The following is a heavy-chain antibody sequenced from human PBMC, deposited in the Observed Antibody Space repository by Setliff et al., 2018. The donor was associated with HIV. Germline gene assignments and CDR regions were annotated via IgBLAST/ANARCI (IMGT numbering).Heavy chain of an antibody. J-gene: IGHJ5*02. D-gene: IGHD3-3*02. CDR3: ARGTAPRPASVLEFLEWLFPNWFDP. Sequence: ASVKVSCKASGYNFTDYDINWVRQATGQGLEWMGWMNPNNGNTGYAEKFQGRVTMTRDTSISTAYMELGSLRSDDTAVYYCARGTAPRPASVLEFLEWLFPNWFDPWGQGTLVTVSS. V-gene: IGHV1-8*02. CDR2: MNPNNGNT. CDR1: GYNFTDYD.